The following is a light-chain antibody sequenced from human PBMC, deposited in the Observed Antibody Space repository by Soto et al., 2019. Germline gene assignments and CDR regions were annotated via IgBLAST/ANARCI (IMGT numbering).Light chain of an antibody. CDR3: AAWDDSLNGVV. CDR2: SNN. V-gene: IGLV1-44*01. Sequence: QLVLTQPPSASGTPGQRVTISCSGSSSNIGSNTVNWYQQLPGTAPKLLIYSNNQRPSGVPDRFSGSKSGTSASLAIIELQAEDEADYYCAAWDDSLNGVVFGGGTKLTVL. J-gene: IGLJ2*01. CDR1: SSNIGSNT.